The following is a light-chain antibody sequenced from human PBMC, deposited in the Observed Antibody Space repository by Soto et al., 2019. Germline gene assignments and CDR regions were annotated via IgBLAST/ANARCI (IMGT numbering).Light chain of an antibody. CDR3: GSYSSSNTLGV. CDR1: SSDVGGYKY. J-gene: IGLJ2*01. V-gene: IGLV2-14*01. CDR2: EVS. Sequence: QSALTQPASVSGSPGQSITISCSGTSSDVGGYKYVSWYQQHPGKAPKLMIYEVSNRPSGVSNRFSGSKSGNTASLTISGLLAEDEADYYCGSYSSSNTLGVFGGGTKVTVL.